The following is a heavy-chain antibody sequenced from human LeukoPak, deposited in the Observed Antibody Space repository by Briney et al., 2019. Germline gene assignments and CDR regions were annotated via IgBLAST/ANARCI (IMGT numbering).Heavy chain of an antibody. CDR1: GGSISSYY. D-gene: IGHD2-2*02. V-gene: IGHV4-59*01. CDR3: ERGAATAATPFDY. CDR2: IYYSGST. Sequence: SETLSLTCTVSGGSISSYYWSWIRQPPGKGLEWIGYIYYSGSTNYNPSLKSRVTISVDTSKNQFSLKLSSVTAADTAVYYCERGAATAATPFDYWGQGTLVTVSS. J-gene: IGHJ4*02.